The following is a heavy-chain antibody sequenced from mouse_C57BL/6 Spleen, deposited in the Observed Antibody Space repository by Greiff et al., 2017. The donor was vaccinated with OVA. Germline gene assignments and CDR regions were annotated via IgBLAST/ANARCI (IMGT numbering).Heavy chain of an antibody. D-gene: IGHD3-2*02. CDR1: GFTFSSYG. J-gene: IGHJ4*01. Sequence: EVQLVESGGDLVKPGGSLKLSCAASGFTFSSYGMSWVRQTPDKRLEWVATISSGGSYTYYPDSVKGRFTISRDNAKNTLYLQMSSLKSEDTAMYYCARHDSSGYPAMDYWGQGTSVTVSS. CDR2: ISSGGSYT. CDR3: ARHDSSGYPAMDY. V-gene: IGHV5-6*01.